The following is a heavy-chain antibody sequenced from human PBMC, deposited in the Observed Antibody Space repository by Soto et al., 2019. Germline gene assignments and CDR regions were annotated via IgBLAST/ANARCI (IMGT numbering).Heavy chain of an antibody. J-gene: IGHJ5*02. CDR2: VYHTGST. D-gene: IGHD3-3*02. CDR3: ASPKIAFYNWFDP. CDR1: GGSISSTNW. V-gene: IGHV4-4*02. Sequence: SETLSLTCVVSGGSISSTNWWTWVRQTPGKGLEWIGEVYHTGSTKYNPSLKSRVTISVDTSKNQFSLKLSSVTAADTAVYYCASPKIAFYNWFDPWGQGTLVTVSS.